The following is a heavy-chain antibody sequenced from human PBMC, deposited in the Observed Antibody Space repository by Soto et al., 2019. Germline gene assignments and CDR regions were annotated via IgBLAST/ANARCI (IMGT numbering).Heavy chain of an antibody. D-gene: IGHD1-26*01. V-gene: IGHV1-69*13. CDR1: GGTFSSYA. CDR2: IIPIFGTA. CDR3: ARDEHSGSYYYYYGMDV. Sequence: ASVKVSCKASGGTFSSYAISWVRQAPGQGLEWMGGIIPIFGTANYAQKFQGRVTITADESTSTAYMELSSLRSEDTAMYYCARDEHSGSYYYYYGMDVWGQGTTVTVSS. J-gene: IGHJ6*02.